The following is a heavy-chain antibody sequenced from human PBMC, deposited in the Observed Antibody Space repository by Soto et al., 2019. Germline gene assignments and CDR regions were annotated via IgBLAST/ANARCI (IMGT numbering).Heavy chain of an antibody. CDR1: GFTVSNNY. CDR3: ARADTVTNYVYFDY. Sequence: EVQLVETGGGLIQPGGSLRLSCAASGFTVSNNYMSWVRQAPGKGLEWVSIIYTGGNTFYADSVKGRFTISRDNSKNTLYLQMNSLRAEDTAVYYCARADTVTNYVYFDYWGHGTLVTVAS. J-gene: IGHJ4*01. V-gene: IGHV3-53*02. CDR2: IYTGGNT. D-gene: IGHD4-17*01.